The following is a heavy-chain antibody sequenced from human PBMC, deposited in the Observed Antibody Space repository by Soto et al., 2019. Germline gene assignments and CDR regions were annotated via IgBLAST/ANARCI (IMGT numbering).Heavy chain of an antibody. Sequence: ASVKVSCKASGYTFTGYYMHWVRQAPGQGLEWTGWINPNSGGTNYAQKFQGRVTMTRDTPISTAYMELSRLRSDDTAVYYCARDPHIAVAGTQYYYYGMDVWGQGTTVTVSS. D-gene: IGHD6-19*01. CDR2: INPNSGGT. CDR3: ARDPHIAVAGTQYYYYGMDV. J-gene: IGHJ6*02. CDR1: GYTFTGYY. V-gene: IGHV1-2*02.